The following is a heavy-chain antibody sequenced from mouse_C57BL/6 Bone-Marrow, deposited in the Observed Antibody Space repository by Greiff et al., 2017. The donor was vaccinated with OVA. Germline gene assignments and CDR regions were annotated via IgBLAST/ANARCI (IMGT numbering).Heavy chain of an antibody. J-gene: IGHJ2*01. Sequence: VQLQQSGPELVKPGASVKISCKASGYTFTDYYMNWVKQSHGKSLEWIGDIIPNNGGTSYNQKFKGKATLTVDKSSSTAYMELRSLTSEDSAVYYCARSESYWGQGTTLTVSS. V-gene: IGHV1-26*01. CDR1: GYTFTDYY. CDR2: IIPNNGGT. CDR3: ARSESY.